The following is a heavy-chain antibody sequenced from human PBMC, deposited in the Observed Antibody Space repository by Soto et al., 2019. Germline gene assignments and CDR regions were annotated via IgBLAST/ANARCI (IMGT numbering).Heavy chain of an antibody. CDR3: ARCHSSGSFDY. Sequence: AAGFSVSTSYMNWVRQAPGKGLEWVSVTYNSGSTYYADSVKGRFTISRDNSKNTLYLQMNSLRAEDTAVYYCARCHSSGSFDYWGQGTLVTVSS. CDR2: TYNSGST. CDR1: GFSVSTSY. D-gene: IGHD2-15*01. J-gene: IGHJ4*02. V-gene: IGHV3-53*01.